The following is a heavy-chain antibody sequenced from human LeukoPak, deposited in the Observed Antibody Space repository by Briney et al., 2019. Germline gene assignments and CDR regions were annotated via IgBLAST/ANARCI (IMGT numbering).Heavy chain of an antibody. CDR1: GYTLTELS. J-gene: IGHJ5*02. Sequence: AASVKVSCKVSGYTLTELSMHRVRQAPGKGLEWMGGFDPEDGETIYAQKFQGRVTMTEDTSTDTAYMELSSLRSEDTAVYYCAILLRGGWFDPWGQGTLVTVSS. V-gene: IGHV1-24*01. D-gene: IGHD2-15*01. CDR2: FDPEDGET. CDR3: AILLRGGWFDP.